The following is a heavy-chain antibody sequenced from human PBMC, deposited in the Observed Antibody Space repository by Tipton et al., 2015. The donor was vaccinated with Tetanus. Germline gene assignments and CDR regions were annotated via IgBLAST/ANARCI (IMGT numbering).Heavy chain of an antibody. J-gene: IGHJ6*02. CDR2: VNQAGNT. Sequence: TLSLTCAVYGGSFTDYSWSWIRQPPGQRLEWIGEVNQAGNTDYIPSLKGRVTMSLDTSKSQLSLNLSSVTAADTAVYYCARGPRTRIYDSSGYSFRYFYGMDVWGLGATVTVSS. D-gene: IGHD3-22*01. CDR1: GGSFTDYS. V-gene: IGHV4-34*01. CDR3: ARGPRTRIYDSSGYSFRYFYGMDV.